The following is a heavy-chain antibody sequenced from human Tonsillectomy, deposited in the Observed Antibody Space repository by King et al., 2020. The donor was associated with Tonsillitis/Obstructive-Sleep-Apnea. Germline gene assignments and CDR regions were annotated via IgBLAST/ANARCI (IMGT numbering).Heavy chain of an antibody. D-gene: IGHD3-22*01. J-gene: IGHJ4*02. CDR1: GCSISRYY. Sequence: VQLHESGPGLVKPSETLSLTCTVSGCSISRYYWSWIRQPPGKGLEWIGSIYYSGGTNYSPSLKSRVAISVDTSKNQFFLQLRSVTAADTAVYYCARVYPPNYYDSRGYTFDYWGQGTLVTVSS. CDR2: IYYSGGT. V-gene: IGHV4-59*01. CDR3: ARVYPPNYYDSRGYTFDY.